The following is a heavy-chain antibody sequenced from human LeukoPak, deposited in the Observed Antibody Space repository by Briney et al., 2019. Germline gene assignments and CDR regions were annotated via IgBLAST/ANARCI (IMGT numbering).Heavy chain of an antibody. CDR2: ISAYNGNT. CDR1: GYTFTSYG. Sequence: ASVKVFCKASGYTFTSYGISWVRQAPGQGLEWMGWISAYNGNTNYAQKLQGRVTMTTDTSTSTAYMELRSLRSDDTAVYYCARDQIPNYDILTGSSGAAFDIWGQGTMVTVSS. D-gene: IGHD3-9*01. J-gene: IGHJ3*02. CDR3: ARDQIPNYDILTGSSGAAFDI. V-gene: IGHV1-18*04.